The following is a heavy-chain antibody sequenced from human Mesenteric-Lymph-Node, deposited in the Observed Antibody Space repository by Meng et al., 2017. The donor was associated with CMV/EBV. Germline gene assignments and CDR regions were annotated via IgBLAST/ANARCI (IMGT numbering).Heavy chain of an antibody. CDR2: INPNSGGT. CDR1: GDSFTSYY. D-gene: IGHD3-16*01. CDR3: ARGAGITFGGGFDY. V-gene: IGHV1-2*02. Sequence: ASVKVSCKSSGDSFTSYYMHWVRQAPGQGLEWMGWINPNSGGTNYAQKFQGRVTMTRDTSISTAYMELSRLRSDDTAVYYCARGAGITFGGGFDYWGQGTLVTVSS. J-gene: IGHJ4*02.